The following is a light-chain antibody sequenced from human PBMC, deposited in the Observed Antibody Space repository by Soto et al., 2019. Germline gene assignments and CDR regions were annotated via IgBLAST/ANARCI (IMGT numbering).Light chain of an antibody. CDR3: AAWDDSLSDWV. V-gene: IGLV1-47*01. CDR2: RNN. J-gene: IGLJ3*02. Sequence: QSVLTQPPSASGTPGQRVTISCSGSSSNIGSNYVYWYQQLPGTAPKLLIYRNNQRPSGVPDRFSGSKSGTSASLAISGLRSEDEDDYYCAAWDDSLSDWVFGGGTKLTVL. CDR1: SSNIGSNY.